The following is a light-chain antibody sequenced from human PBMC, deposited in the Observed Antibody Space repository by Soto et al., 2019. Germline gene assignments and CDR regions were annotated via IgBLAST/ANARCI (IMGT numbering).Light chain of an antibody. CDR1: QTVSSY. V-gene: IGKV3-20*01. Sequence: ENVLTQSPGTLSLSPGERATLSCRASQTVSSYLTWYQQRPGQAPRLLIYGASKRATGIPDRFSGSGSGTDFTLTSRLEPEDFALYYCQQYGTSPITFGQGTRLEIK. CDR3: QQYGTSPIT. J-gene: IGKJ5*01. CDR2: GAS.